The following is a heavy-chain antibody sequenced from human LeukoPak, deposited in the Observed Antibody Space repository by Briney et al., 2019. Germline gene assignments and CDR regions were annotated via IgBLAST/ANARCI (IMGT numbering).Heavy chain of an antibody. D-gene: IGHD3-22*01. CDR2: INPNSGGT. CDR3: ARDQGYYDSSGYDAFDI. Sequence: ASVKVSCKASGYTFTGYYMHWVRQAPGQGLEWMGGINPNSGGTNYAQKFQGRVTMTRDTSISTAYMELSRLRSDDTAVYYCARDQGYYDSSGYDAFDIWGQGTMVTVSS. J-gene: IGHJ3*02. V-gene: IGHV1-2*02. CDR1: GYTFTGYY.